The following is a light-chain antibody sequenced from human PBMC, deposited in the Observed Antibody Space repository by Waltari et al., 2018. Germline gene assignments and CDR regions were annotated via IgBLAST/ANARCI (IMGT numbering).Light chain of an antibody. V-gene: IGKV4-1*01. CDR1: QSVLYSSNNKNY. Sequence: DIVMTQSPDSLAVSLGERATINCKSSQSVLYSSNNKNYLAWYTQKPGQPPKLLIYWASTRESGVPDRFSGSGSGTDFTLTISSLQAEDVAVYYCQQYYSIPPTFGPGTKVDIK. CDR2: WAS. J-gene: IGKJ3*01. CDR3: QQYYSIPPT.